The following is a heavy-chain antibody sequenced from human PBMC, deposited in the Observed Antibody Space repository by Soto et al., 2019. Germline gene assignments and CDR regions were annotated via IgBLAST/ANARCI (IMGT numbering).Heavy chain of an antibody. J-gene: IGHJ6*02. D-gene: IGHD2-15*01. CDR2: ISGSGDST. V-gene: IGHV3-23*01. Sequence: GGSLRLSCAASGFTFSTYAMSWVRQAPGKGLEWVSAISGSGDSTYYADSVKGRFTISRDNSKNTLYLQMNSLRAEDTAVYYCAKAGGSYHYYYYGMDVWGQGTTVTVSS. CDR1: GFTFSTYA. CDR3: AKAGGSYHYYYYGMDV.